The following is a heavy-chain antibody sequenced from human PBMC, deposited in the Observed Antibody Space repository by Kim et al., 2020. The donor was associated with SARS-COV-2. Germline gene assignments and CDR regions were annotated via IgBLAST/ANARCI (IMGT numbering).Heavy chain of an antibody. J-gene: IGHJ6*02. CDR1: GGSICSFY. Sequence: SETLSLTCTVSGGSICSFYWSWIRQPPGKGLEWLGYIYFTGSTNYSPSLKSRVTISVDTSKDQFSLKLTSVTAADTAVYYCAREGRYFGEYYGMDVWGQG. CDR3: AREGRYFGEYYGMDV. V-gene: IGHV4-59*01. D-gene: IGHD3-10*01. CDR2: IYFTGST.